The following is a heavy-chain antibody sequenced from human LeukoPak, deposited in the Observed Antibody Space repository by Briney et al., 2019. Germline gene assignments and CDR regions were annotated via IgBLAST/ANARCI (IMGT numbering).Heavy chain of an antibody. CDR3: AKARGSSWSEFDY. CDR2: TINSGAST. Sequence: GGSLRLSCAASGFTFRDYAMSWVRQAPGKGLEWNSTTINSGASTYYADSVKGRFTISRDNSKNTLYLQMVSLRVEDTALYYCAKARGSSWSEFDYWGQGTLVTVSS. V-gene: IGHV3-23*01. J-gene: IGHJ4*02. D-gene: IGHD6-13*01. CDR1: GFTFRDYA.